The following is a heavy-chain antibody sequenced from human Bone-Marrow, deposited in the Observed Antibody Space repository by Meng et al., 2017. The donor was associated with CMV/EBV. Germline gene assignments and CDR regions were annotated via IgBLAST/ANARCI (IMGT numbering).Heavy chain of an antibody. CDR1: GFTFDDYA. D-gene: IGHD5-12*01. J-gene: IGHJ4*02. CDR2: ISWNSGSI. CDR3: AKHHRGYSAIDY. V-gene: IGHV3-9*01. Sequence: SLKISCAASGFTFDDYAMHWVRQAPGKGLEWVSGISWNSGSIGYADSVKGRFTISRDNAKNSLYLQINSLRAEDTALYYCAKHHRGYSAIDYWGQGTLVTVSS.